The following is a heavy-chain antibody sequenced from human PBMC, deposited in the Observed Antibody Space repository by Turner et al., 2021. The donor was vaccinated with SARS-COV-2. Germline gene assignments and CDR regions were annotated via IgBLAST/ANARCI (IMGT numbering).Heavy chain of an antibody. V-gene: IGHV4-59*08. CDR3: ARHWGSPFVWSYFDL. CDR1: GASIRSYY. D-gene: IGHD2-21*01. J-gene: IGHJ2*01. Sequence: QAQLQESGPGLVKPSDTLSLTCTVSGASIRSYYWSWIRQPPGKGLEWIGYIFYSVSTDYNPSLKSRVAISVDTSKSEVSLKLFSVTAADTAVYYCARHWGSPFVWSYFDLWGRGTLVTVS. CDR2: IFYSVST.